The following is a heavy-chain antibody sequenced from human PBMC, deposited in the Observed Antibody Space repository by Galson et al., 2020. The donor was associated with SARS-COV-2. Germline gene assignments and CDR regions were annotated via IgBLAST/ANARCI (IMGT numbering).Heavy chain of an antibody. CDR2: ISYEGSKK. CDR1: GFTFNNFA. D-gene: IGHD3-10*01. V-gene: IGHV3-30*04. Sequence: GGSLRLSCAASGFTFNNFAMHWVRQAPGKGLEWVAVISYEGSKKYYADSLQGRFTISRDSSRTTLYLAMNSLRTEDTATYYCTRGGLLWFREGRWQFAHWGRGALVTVSS. J-gene: IGHJ4*02. CDR3: TRGGLLWFREGRWQFAH.